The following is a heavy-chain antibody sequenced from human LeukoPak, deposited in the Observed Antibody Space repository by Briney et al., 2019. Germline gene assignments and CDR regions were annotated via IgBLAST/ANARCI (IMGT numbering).Heavy chain of an antibody. CDR3: GRHQTMYYGMDV. CDR1: GGSISSYY. J-gene: IGHJ6*02. D-gene: IGHD4/OR15-4a*01. Sequence: TSETLSLTCTVSGGSISSYYWGWIRQPPGRGLEWIGSIFYSGSTYYNPSLKSRVTMSVDTSKNQFSLKLSSVTAADTAMYYCGRHQTMYYGMDVWGQGTAVTVSS. V-gene: IGHV4-39*01. CDR2: IFYSGST.